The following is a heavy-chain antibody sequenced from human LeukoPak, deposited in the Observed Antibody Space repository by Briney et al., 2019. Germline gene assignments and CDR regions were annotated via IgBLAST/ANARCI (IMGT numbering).Heavy chain of an antibody. CDR1: GFTFSSYA. D-gene: IGHD6-6*01. J-gene: IGHJ4*02. CDR2: ISGSGGST. Sequence: GGSLRLSCAASGFTFSSYAMSWVRQAPGKGLEWVSAISGSGGSTYYADSVKGRFTISRDNSKNTLYLQMNSLRAEDTAVYYCAKRDLYSSSSGRVDCWGQGTLVTVSS. CDR3: AKRDLYSSSSGRVDC. V-gene: IGHV3-23*01.